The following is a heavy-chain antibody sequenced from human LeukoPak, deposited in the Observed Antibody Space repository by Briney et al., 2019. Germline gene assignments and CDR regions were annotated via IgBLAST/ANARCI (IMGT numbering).Heavy chain of an antibody. CDR1: GFTFSSYG. J-gene: IGHJ6*02. D-gene: IGHD3-16*02. CDR3: AREEHDYVWGSYRYYYYYGIDV. Sequence: GGSLRLSCAASGFTFSSYGMHWVRQSPGRGLEWVSFLSFDGSNEFYADSLKGRFTISRDNSKDTLYLQMDSLRAEDTALYYCAREEHDYVWGSYRYYYYYGIDVWGRGTTVTVSS. V-gene: IGHV3-30*03. CDR2: LSFDGSNE.